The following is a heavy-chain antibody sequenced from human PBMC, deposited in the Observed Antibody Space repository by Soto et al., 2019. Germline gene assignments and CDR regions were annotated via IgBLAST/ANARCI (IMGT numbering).Heavy chain of an antibody. V-gene: IGHV4-61*08. D-gene: IGHD5-12*01. CDR1: GGSIDSGDYY. CDR3: ARDVIVAKIVDY. Sequence: PSETLSLTCTVSGGSIDSGDYYWSWIRQPPGKGLEWIGYVYYSGTTNYNPFLKSRVTLSLDKSKNQFSLKMNSVTAADTAVYYCARDVIVAKIVDYWGPGALVTVSS. CDR2: VYYSGTT. J-gene: IGHJ4*02.